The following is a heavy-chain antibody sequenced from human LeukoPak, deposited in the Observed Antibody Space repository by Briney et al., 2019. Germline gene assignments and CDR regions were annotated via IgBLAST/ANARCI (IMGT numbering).Heavy chain of an antibody. J-gene: IGHJ5*02. Sequence: GGSLRLSCAASEFSVGSNYMTWVRQAPGKGLEWVSLIYSGGSTYYADSVKGRFTISRDNSKNSLYLQMNSLRAEDTAVYYCARGDSRAAAGTRFSGWFDPWGQGTLVTVSS. V-gene: IGHV3-66*01. CDR2: IYSGGST. CDR3: ARGDSRAAAGTRFSGWFDP. D-gene: IGHD6-13*01. CDR1: EFSVGSNY.